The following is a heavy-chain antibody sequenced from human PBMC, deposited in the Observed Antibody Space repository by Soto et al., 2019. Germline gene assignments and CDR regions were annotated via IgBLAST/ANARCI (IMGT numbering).Heavy chain of an antibody. J-gene: IGHJ6*02. CDR2: ISYDVSNK. CDR1: GFSVSSYG. D-gene: IGHD6-13*01. CDR3: AKDLKQQVVRYYYGMDV. V-gene: IGHV3-30*18. Sequence: XGFLGLSCAACGFSVSSYGMHWVRQAPGKGLEWVAVISYDVSNKYYADSVKGRFTISRDNSKNTLYLQMNSLRAEDTAVYYCAKDLKQQVVRYYYGMDVWRHGTTVTVS.